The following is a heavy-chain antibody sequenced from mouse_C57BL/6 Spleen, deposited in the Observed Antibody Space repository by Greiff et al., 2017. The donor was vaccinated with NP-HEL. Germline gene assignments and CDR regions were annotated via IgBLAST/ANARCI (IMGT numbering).Heavy chain of an antibody. Sequence: QVQLQQPGAELVRPGSSVKLSCKASGYTFTSYWMHWVKQRPIQGLEWIGNIDPSDSETHYNQKFKDKATLTVDKSSSTAYMQLSSLTSEDSAVYYCARSDGSSYPDDWGQGTTLTVSS. D-gene: IGHD1-1*01. V-gene: IGHV1-52*01. J-gene: IGHJ2*01. CDR1: GYTFTSYW. CDR2: IDPSDSET. CDR3: ARSDGSSYPDD.